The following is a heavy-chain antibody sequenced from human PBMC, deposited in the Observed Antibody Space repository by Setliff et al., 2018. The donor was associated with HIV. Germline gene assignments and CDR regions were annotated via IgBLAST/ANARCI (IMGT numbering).Heavy chain of an antibody. CDR1: GYTFTGYY. CDR3: ARDPVSDNSATPYYFDY. D-gene: IGHD2-21*01. J-gene: IGHJ4*02. CDR2: IIPIFGTA. V-gene: IGHV1-69*06. Sequence: ASVKVSCKASGYTFTGYYMHWVRQAPGQGLEWMGGIIPIFGTANYAQKFEGRVTITADKSTSTAYMEVNSLRFEDTAVCFCARDPVSDNSATPYYFDYWGQGTLVTVSS.